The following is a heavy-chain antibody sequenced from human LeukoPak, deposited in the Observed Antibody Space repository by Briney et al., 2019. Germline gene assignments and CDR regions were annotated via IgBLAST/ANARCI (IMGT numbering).Heavy chain of an antibody. V-gene: IGHV1-69*05. D-gene: IGHD2-2*01. CDR3: ASFCSSTSCYAFDI. CDR1: GGTFSSYA. Sequence: GASVKVSCKASGGTFSSYAISWVRQAPGQGLEWMGGIIPIFGTANYAQKFQGRVTITTDTSTSTAYMELRSLRSDDTAVYYCASFCSSTSCYAFDIWGQGTMVTVSS. CDR2: IIPIFGTA. J-gene: IGHJ3*02.